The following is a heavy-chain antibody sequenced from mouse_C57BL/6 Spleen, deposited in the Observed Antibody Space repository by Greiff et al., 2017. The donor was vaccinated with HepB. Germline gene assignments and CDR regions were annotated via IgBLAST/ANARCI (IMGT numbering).Heavy chain of an antibody. CDR1: GYSFTGYY. CDR2: INPSTGGT. J-gene: IGHJ1*03. Sequence: EVQGVESGPELVKPGASVKISCKASGYSFTGYYMNWVKQSPEKSLEWIGEINPSTGGTTYNQKFKAKATLTVDKSSSTAYMQLKSLTSEDSAVYYCARRGGSSDWYFDVWGTGTTVTVSS. V-gene: IGHV1-42*01. CDR3: ARRGGSSDWYFDV. D-gene: IGHD1-1*01.